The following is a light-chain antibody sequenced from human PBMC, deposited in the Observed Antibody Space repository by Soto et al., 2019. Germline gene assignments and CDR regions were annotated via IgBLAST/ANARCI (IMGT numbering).Light chain of an antibody. Sequence: QSVLTQPPSVSVAPGQRVTISCSGSSSNIGAGYDVHWYQQLSGTAPKLLISANNIRPSGVPDRFSGSKSGTSASLAITGLQAEDEADYYCQSYDSSLSGSGVFGGGTKLTVL. J-gene: IGLJ3*02. CDR1: SSNIGAGYD. V-gene: IGLV1-40*01. CDR2: ANN. CDR3: QSYDSSLSGSGV.